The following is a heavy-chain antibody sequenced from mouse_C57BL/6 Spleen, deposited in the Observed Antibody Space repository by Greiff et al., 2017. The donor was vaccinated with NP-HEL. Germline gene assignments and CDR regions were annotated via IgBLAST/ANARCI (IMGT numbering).Heavy chain of an antibody. CDR3: ARDDGSSYPMDY. J-gene: IGHJ4*01. CDR2: ISSGSSTI. D-gene: IGHD1-1*01. Sequence: EVQLVESGGGLVKPGGSLKLSCAASGFTFSDYGMHWVRQAPEQGLEWVAYISSGSSTIYYADTVQGRFTISRDNAKNTLFLQMTSLRSEDTAMYYCARDDGSSYPMDYWGQGTSVTVSS. V-gene: IGHV5-17*01. CDR1: GFTFSDYG.